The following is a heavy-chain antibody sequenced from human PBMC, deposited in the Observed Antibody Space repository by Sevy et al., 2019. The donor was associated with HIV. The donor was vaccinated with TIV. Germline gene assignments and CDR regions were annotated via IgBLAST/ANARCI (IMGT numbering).Heavy chain of an antibody. J-gene: IGHJ6*02. CDR2: IATAGDT. CDR3: ARGFGYNSFYGMDV. V-gene: IGHV3-13*01. D-gene: IGHD3-22*01. CDR1: GFTFSNYV. Sequence: GGSLRLSCAASGFTFSNYVIHWVRQVTGKGLEWVSAIATAGDTYYPDSVKGRFTISRENAKNSVYLQMNSLRAGDAAVYYCARGFGYNSFYGMDVWGQGTTVTVSS.